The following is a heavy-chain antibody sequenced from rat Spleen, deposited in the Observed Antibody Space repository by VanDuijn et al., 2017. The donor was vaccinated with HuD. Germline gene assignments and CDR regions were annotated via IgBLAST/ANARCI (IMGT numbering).Heavy chain of an antibody. CDR3: ARQATTVPSYFDY. CDR2: ISTGGGNT. J-gene: IGHJ2*01. Sequence: EVQLVESGGGLVQPGRSLKLSCAASGFTFSDYNMAWVRQAPKKGLEWVASISTGGGNTYYRDSVKGRFTISRDNAENTVYLQVDSLRSEDTTTYYCARQATTVPSYFDYWGQGVMVTVSS. D-gene: IGHD1-1*01. CDR1: GFTFSDYN. V-gene: IGHV5-25*01.